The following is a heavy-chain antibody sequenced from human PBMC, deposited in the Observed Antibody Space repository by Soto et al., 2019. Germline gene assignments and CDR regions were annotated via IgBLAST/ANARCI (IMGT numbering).Heavy chain of an antibody. J-gene: IGHJ4*02. CDR1: GGSISSGDYY. V-gene: IGHV4-30-4*01. Sequence: QVQLQESGPGLVTPSQTLSLTCTVSGGSISSGDYYWSWIRQPPGKGLEWIEYIYYSGSTYYNPSLKSRVTISVDTSRSQFSLKLSSVTAADTAVYYCASEEYRSSWLVDYWGQGTLVTVSS. CDR2: IYYSGST. CDR3: ASEEYRSSWLVDY. D-gene: IGHD6-13*01.